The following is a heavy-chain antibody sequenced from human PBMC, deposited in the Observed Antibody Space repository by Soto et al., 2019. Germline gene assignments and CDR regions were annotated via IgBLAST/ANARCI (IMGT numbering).Heavy chain of an antibody. CDR3: ARHDYGGFGL. CDR1: GGSISRSSYD. D-gene: IGHD4-17*01. V-gene: IGHV4-39*01. CDR2: IYYSGST. Sequence: QLQLQESGPGLVKPSETLSLTCTVSGGSISRSSYDWGWIRQPPGKGLEWIGSIYYSGSTYYNPSLKSRVTISVDTSKNQFSLKLSSVTAADTAVYYCARHDYGGFGLWGQGTLVTVSS. J-gene: IGHJ4*02.